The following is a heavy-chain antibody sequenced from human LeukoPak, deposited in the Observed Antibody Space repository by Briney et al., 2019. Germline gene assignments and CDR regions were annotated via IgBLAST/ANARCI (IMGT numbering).Heavy chain of an antibody. Sequence: GGSLRLSCAASGFTFRAYWMSWVRQAPGKGLEWVANIKQDGSEKYYVDSVKGRFTISRDNAKNSLYLQMNSLRVEDTAVYFCARDRYNSLWGQGTPVTVSS. CDR1: GFTFRAYW. CDR2: IKQDGSEK. J-gene: IGHJ4*02. V-gene: IGHV3-7*01. CDR3: ARDRYNSL. D-gene: IGHD1-14*01.